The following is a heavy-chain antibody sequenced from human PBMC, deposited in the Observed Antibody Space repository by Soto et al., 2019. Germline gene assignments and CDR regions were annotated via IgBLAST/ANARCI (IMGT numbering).Heavy chain of an antibody. CDR2: ISSSSSTI. CDR1: GFTFSSYS. D-gene: IGHD6-6*01. CDR3: ARDKRKAARRYYCYYYYMDV. J-gene: IGHJ6*03. V-gene: IGHV3-48*01. Sequence: HPGGSLRLSCAASGFTFSSYSMNWVRQAPGKGLEWVSYISSSSSTIYYADSVKGRFTISRDNAKNSLYLQMNSLRAEDTAVYYCARDKRKAARRYYCYYYYMDVWGKGTTVTVSS.